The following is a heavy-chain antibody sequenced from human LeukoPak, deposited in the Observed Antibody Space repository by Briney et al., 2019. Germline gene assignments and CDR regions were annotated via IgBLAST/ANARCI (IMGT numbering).Heavy chain of an antibody. J-gene: IGHJ4*02. Sequence: ASVKVSCKASGYTFTTYGISWVRQAPGQGLEWMGWINPNSGGTNYAQKFQGRVTMTRDTSINTAYMELSRLRSDDTAVYYCARDTSMVTVDYWGQGTLVTVSS. CDR2: INPNSGGT. V-gene: IGHV1-2*02. CDR1: GYTFTTYG. D-gene: IGHD5-18*01. CDR3: ARDTSMVTVDY.